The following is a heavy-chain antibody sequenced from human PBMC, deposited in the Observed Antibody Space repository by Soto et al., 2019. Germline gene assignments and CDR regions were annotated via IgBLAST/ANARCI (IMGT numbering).Heavy chain of an antibody. CDR2: INPNSGGT. V-gene: IGHV1-2*02. Sequence: GASVEVSCKASGYTFTGYYIHWVRQAPGQGLEWMGWINPNSGGTNYAQKFQGRVTMTRDTSISTAYMELSRLRSDDTAVYYCARVACSGGSCYSYWYFDLWGRGTLVTVSS. D-gene: IGHD2-15*01. CDR3: ARVACSGGSCYSYWYFDL. J-gene: IGHJ2*01. CDR1: GYTFTGYY.